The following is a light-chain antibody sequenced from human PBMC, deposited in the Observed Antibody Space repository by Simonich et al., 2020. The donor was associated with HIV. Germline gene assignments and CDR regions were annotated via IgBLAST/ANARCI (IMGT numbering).Light chain of an antibody. CDR2: WAS. Sequence: DIVMTQSPDSLAVSLGERATFNCKSSQSILYSSNNKNYLAWYQQKPGQPPKLLIYWASTRESGVPYRFSGSGSGTDFTLTISSLQAEDVEVYYCQQYYSTPTFGPGTKVDIK. CDR1: QSILYSSNNKNY. V-gene: IGKV4-1*01. J-gene: IGKJ3*01. CDR3: QQYYSTPT.